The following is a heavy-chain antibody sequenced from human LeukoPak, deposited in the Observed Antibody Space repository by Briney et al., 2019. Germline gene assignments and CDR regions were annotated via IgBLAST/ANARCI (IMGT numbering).Heavy chain of an antibody. CDR2: IYYSGST. D-gene: IGHD6-19*01. J-gene: IGHJ3*02. CDR1: GGSISIYY. V-gene: IGHV4-59*01. CDR3: AREAAVAEAFDI. Sequence: SETLSLTCTVSGGSISIYYWSWIRQPPGKGLEWIGYIYYSGSTNYNPSLKSRVTISVDTSKNQFSLKLSSVTAADTAVYYCAREAAVAEAFDIWGQGTMVTVSS.